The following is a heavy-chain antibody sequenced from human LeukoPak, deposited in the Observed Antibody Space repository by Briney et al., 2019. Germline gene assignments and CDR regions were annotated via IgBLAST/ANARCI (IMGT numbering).Heavy chain of an antibody. V-gene: IGHV4-4*02. D-gene: IGHD3-10*01. J-gene: IGHJ4*02. CDR3: ARDRWVRGPSGPDY. Sequence: SETLSLTCGVSGGSISNTNWWSWVRQPPGQGLEWIGEISLTGLTNYNPSLKSRVTISVDRSKNQLSLKLRSVTAADTAVYYCARDRWVRGPSGPDYWGQRTLVTVSS. CDR2: ISLTGLT. CDR1: GGSISNTNW.